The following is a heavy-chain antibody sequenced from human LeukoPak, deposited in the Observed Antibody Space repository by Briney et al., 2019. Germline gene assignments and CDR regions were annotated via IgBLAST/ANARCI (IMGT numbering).Heavy chain of an antibody. V-gene: IGHV3-30-3*01. Sequence: GGSLRLSCAASGFTFISSAMHWVRQAPGKGLEWVAIISYDGLIKYYADSVKGRFTLSRDNSKSTLFLQMKSLRAEDTALYYCARDAHPDTAMTKDYFDYWGQGTLVTVSS. CDR2: ISYDGLIK. D-gene: IGHD5-18*01. CDR1: GFTFISSA. CDR3: ARDAHPDTAMTKDYFDY. J-gene: IGHJ4*02.